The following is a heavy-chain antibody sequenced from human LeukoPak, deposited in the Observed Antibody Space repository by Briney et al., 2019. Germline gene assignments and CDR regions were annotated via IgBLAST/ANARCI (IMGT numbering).Heavy chain of an antibody. CDR2: ISGSGGST. CDR3: ARLEALLVVVVAAGDY. D-gene: IGHD2-15*01. J-gene: IGHJ4*02. Sequence: PGGSLRLSCAASGFTFSSYAMSWVRQAPGKGLEWVSAISGSGGSTYYADSVKGRFTISRDNSKNTLYLQMNSLRAEDTAVYYCARLEALLVVVVAAGDYWGQGTLVTVSS. V-gene: IGHV3-23*01. CDR1: GFTFSSYA.